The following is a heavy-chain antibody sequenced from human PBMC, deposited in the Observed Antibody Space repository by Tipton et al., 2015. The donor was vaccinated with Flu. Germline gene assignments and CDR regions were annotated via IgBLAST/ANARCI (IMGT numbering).Heavy chain of an antibody. CDR1: GFPFSDYG. CDR3: VRAIAAAGGY. V-gene: IGHV3-7*01. D-gene: IGHD6-13*01. J-gene: IGHJ4*02. Sequence: SGFPFSDYGMHWVRQAPGKGPEWVANINQDGSERYYVDSVKDRFIISRDNAENSLYLQMSSLRVEDTAVYYCVRAIAAAGGYWGQGTLVTVSS. CDR2: INQDGSER.